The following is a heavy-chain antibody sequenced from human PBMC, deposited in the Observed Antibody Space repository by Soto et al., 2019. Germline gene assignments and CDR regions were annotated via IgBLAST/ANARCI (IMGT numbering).Heavy chain of an antibody. V-gene: IGHV1-3*01. CDR1: GYTFTSYA. J-gene: IGHJ6*02. CDR2: INAGNGNT. D-gene: IGHD2-2*01. Sequence: ASVKVSCKASGYTFTSYAMHWVRQAPGQRLEWMGWINAGNGNTKYSQKFQGRVTITADESTNTAYMELSSLRSEDTAVYYCAREGLVLVPTTVNSDYSYYAMDVWGQGTTVTVSS. CDR3: AREGLVLVPTTVNSDYSYYAMDV.